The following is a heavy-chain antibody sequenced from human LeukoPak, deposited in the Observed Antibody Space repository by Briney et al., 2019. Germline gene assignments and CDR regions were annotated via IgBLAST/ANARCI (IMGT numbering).Heavy chain of an antibody. CDR1: GDSDSSNSAA. J-gene: IGHJ4*02. D-gene: IGHD3-9*01. CDR3: ARESYDILTGYSSGYDY. Sequence: SQTLSLTCAISGDSDSSNSAAWNWIRQSPSKGLEWLGRTYYRSKWYNDYAVSVKSRITINPDTSKNQFSLQLNSVTPEDTAVYYCARESYDILTGYSSGYDYWGQGTLVTVSS. CDR2: TYYRSKWYN. V-gene: IGHV6-1*01.